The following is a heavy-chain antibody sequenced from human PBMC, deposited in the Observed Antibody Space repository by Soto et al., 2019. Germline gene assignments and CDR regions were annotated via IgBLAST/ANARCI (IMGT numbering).Heavy chain of an antibody. J-gene: IGHJ4*02. CDR3: ARDRYHDITNYYYDFDL. CDR1: GGSISSGDYY. V-gene: IGHV4-30-4*01. D-gene: IGHD3-22*01. Sequence: ASETLSLTCTVSGGSISSGDYYWSWIRQPPGKGLEWVGSIYYTGTTSYNPSLRSRVTISIDTSKNEFSLHLASVTAADTAVYYCARDRYHDITNYYYDFDLWGLGTRVTVSS. CDR2: IYYTGTT.